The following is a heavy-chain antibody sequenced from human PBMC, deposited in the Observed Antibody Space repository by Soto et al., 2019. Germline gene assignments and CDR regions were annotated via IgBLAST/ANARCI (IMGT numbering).Heavy chain of an antibody. CDR1: GFTFSSYA. V-gene: IGHV3-23*01. CDR2: ISGSGGTT. J-gene: IGHJ4*02. CDR3: AKSLWMGCSDGHCFSDY. D-gene: IGHD2-15*01. Sequence: GGSLRLSCAASGFTFSSYAMNWVRQAPGKGLEWVSTISGSGGTTYYADSVKGRFTISRDNSMNTLFLQTDSLRAEDTAVYYCAKSLWMGCSDGHCFSDYWGQGTLVTVSS.